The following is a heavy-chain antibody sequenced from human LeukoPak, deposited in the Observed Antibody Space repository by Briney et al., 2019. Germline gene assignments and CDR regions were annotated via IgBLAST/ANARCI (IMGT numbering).Heavy chain of an antibody. CDR2: IGDGGNYI. CDR3: ATARYDHSSGYYFY. V-gene: IGHV3-21*01. Sequence: GGSLRLSCAASGFNFSTYKMNWVRQAPGGGLEWVSSIGDGGNYIDYADSLKGRFTISRDNAKNSLYLQMNSLRAEDTAVYYCATARYDHSSGYYFYWGQGTLITVSS. D-gene: IGHD3-22*01. CDR1: GFNFSTYK. J-gene: IGHJ4*02.